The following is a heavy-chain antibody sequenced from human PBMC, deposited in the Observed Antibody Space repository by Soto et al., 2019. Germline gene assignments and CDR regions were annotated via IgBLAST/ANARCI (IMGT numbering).Heavy chain of an antibody. CDR2: MYHSGST. D-gene: IGHD2-15*01. Sequence: SETLSLTCAVSGGSISSGGYSWSWIRQPPGKGLEWIGYMYHSGSTYYNPSLKSRVTISVDTSKNQFSLKLSSVTAADTAVYYCARDCSGGSCYSSLYYYYGMDVWGQGTTVTVSS. CDR1: GGSISSGGYS. J-gene: IGHJ6*02. V-gene: IGHV4-30-2*01. CDR3: ARDCSGGSCYSSLYYYYGMDV.